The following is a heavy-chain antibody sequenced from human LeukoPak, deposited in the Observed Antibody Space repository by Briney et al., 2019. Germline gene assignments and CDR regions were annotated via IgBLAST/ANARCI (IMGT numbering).Heavy chain of an antibody. CDR3: AKDEPGISATRPDY. Sequence: PGASLRLSCAASGFTFSSYAMSWVRQAPGKGLEWVSAISGSGGSTYYADSVKGRFTTSRDNSKNTLYLQMSGLRAEDTAVCYCAKDEPGISATRPDYWGQGTLVSVSS. CDR2: ISGSGGST. V-gene: IGHV3-23*01. J-gene: IGHJ4*02. CDR1: GFTFSSYA. D-gene: IGHD6-19*01.